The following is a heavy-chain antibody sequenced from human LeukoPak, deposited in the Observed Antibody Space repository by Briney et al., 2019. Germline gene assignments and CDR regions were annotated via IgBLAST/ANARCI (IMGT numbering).Heavy chain of an antibody. D-gene: IGHD2-21*01. CDR1: GGSISSYY. J-gene: IGHJ6*02. CDR3: ARLDWSYYGMDV. Sequence: KPSETLSLTCTVSGGSISSYYWSWIRQPPGKGLEWIGYIYYSGSTNYNPSLKSRLTISVDTSQNQFSLKVSSVTAADTAVYYCARLDWSYYGMDVWGQGTTVTVSS. V-gene: IGHV4-59*12. CDR2: IYYSGST.